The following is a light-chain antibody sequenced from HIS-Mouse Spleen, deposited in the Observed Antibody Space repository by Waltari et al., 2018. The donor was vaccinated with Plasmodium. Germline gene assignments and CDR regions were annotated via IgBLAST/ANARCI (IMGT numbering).Light chain of an antibody. Sequence: QSALTQPASVSGSPGQSITISCTGTSSDVGMYNLVSWYQQPPGKAPKLMIYEGSTRPSGVSNRFSGSKSGNTASLTISGLQAEDEADYYCCSYAGSSTYVFGTGTKVTVL. J-gene: IGLJ1*01. CDR2: EGS. CDR1: SSDVGMYNL. V-gene: IGLV2-23*01. CDR3: CSYAGSSTYV.